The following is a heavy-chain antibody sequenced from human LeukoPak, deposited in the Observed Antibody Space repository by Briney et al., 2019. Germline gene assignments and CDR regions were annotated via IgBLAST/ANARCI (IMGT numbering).Heavy chain of an antibody. D-gene: IGHD3-10*01. CDR2: ISYDGSNK. V-gene: IGHV3-30*18. CDR1: GFTFSSYG. J-gene: IGHJ4*02. Sequence: PGGSLRLSCAASGFTFSSYGMHWVRQAPGKGLEWVAVISYDGSNKYYADSVKGRFTISRDNSKNTLYLQMNSLRAEDTAVYYCAKDRGGLLWFGELLYYFDYWGQGTLVTVSS. CDR3: AKDRGGLLWFGELLYYFDY.